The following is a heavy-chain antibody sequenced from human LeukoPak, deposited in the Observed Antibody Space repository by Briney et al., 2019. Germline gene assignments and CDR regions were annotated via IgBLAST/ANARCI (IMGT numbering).Heavy chain of an antibody. Sequence: ASVKVSCKASGYTFTTYAMNWVRQAPGQGLEWMGWISAYNGNTNYAQKLQGRVTMTTDTSTSTAYMELRSLRSDDTAVYYCARPITMVRGGHFDYWGQGTLVTVSS. CDR3: ARPITMVRGGHFDY. D-gene: IGHD3-10*01. CDR2: ISAYNGNT. J-gene: IGHJ4*02. V-gene: IGHV1-18*01. CDR1: GYTFTTYA.